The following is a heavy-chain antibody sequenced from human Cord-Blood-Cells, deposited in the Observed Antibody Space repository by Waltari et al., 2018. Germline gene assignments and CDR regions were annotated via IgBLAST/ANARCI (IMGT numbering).Heavy chain of an antibody. D-gene: IGHD6-13*01. CDR3: ARGLAMAAAGNRGLGY. CDR1: GGSFSGYY. V-gene: IGHV4-34*01. CDR2: INHSGST. Sequence: QVQLQQWGAGLLKPSETLSLTCAVYGGSFSGYYWSWIRQPPGKGLEWIGEINHSGSTNYNPSLKSRVTISVDTSKNQFSLKLSSVTAADTAVYYCARGLAMAAAGNRGLGYWGQGTLVTVSS. J-gene: IGHJ4*02.